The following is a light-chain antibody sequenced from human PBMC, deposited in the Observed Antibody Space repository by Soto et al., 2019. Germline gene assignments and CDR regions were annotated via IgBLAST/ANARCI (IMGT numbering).Light chain of an antibody. CDR3: AAWDDSLNGVV. CDR1: SSNIGSKT. CDR2: SNT. J-gene: IGLJ2*01. Sequence: QSVLTQPPSASGTPGQRVTISCSGSSSNIGSKTVNWYQQLPGTAPKLLIYSNTQRPSGVPDRFSGSKSGTSASLVIRGLQSDDEADYYCAAWDDSLNGVVFGGGTKLTVL. V-gene: IGLV1-44*01.